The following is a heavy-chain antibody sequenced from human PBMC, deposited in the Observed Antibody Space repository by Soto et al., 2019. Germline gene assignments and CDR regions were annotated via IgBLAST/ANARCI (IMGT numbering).Heavy chain of an antibody. CDR2: IYVTGST. J-gene: IGHJ5*02. CDR3: VRDGSKTLREWFDP. CDR1: GGTISKSF. V-gene: IGHV4-4*07. Sequence: QVQLQESGPGLVKPSETLSLTCSVSGGTISKSFWSWVRKPDRRGLEWMGRIYVTGSTDYNPSLRGRITMSVDIVKKTFSLRLTSVTAADTGVYYCVRDGSKTLREWFDPWGQGLKVTVAS.